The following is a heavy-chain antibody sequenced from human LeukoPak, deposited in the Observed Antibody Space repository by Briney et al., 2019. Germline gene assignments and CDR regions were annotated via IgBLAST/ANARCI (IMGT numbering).Heavy chain of an antibody. D-gene: IGHD2-2*01. V-gene: IGHV1-18*01. CDR3: ARDGSLSSTSGAFDI. Sequence: ASVKVSCKASGGTFTSYGISWVRQAPGQGLEWMGWISAYNGNTNYAQKLQGRVTMTTDTSTSTAYMELRSLRSDDTAVYYCARDGSLSSTSGAFDIWGQGTMVTVSS. J-gene: IGHJ3*02. CDR2: ISAYNGNT. CDR1: GGTFTSYG.